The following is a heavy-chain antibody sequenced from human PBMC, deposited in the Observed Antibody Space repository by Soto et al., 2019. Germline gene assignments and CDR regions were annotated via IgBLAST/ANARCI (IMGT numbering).Heavy chain of an antibody. CDR2: VSGSGADT. J-gene: IGHJ6*02. Sequence: EVQLLESGGGLERPGGSLRLSCAVSGFTFGNYAMTWVRQAPGKGLEWVSSVSGSGADTYYAVSVKGRFTISRDNSKSTLYLQMNSLRAEDTAFYYCARERSKQWLVRRDYYYGMDVWGQGTTVTVSS. CDR1: GFTFGNYA. CDR3: ARERSKQWLVRRDYYYGMDV. V-gene: IGHV3-23*01. D-gene: IGHD6-19*01.